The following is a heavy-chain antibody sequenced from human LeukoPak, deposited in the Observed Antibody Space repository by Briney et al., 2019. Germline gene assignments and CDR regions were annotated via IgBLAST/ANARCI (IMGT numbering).Heavy chain of an antibody. CDR1: GGTFSSYA. V-gene: IGHV1-69*13. D-gene: IGHD2-15*01. J-gene: IGHJ6*04. Sequence: SVKVSCKASGGTFSSYAISWVRQAPGQGLERMGGIIPIFGTANYAQKFQGRVTITADESTSTAYMELSSLRSEDTAVYYYARRRVYCSGGSCYGYYYGMDVWGKGTTVTVSS. CDR2: IIPIFGTA. CDR3: ARRRVYCSGGSCYGYYYGMDV.